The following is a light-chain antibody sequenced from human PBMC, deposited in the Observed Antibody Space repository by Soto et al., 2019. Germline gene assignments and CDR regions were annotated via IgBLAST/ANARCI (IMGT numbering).Light chain of an antibody. V-gene: IGKV3-20*01. CDR2: GAS. CDR1: QSVSSY. Sequence: ILLTQSPSTLSLSPGERATLSCRASQSVSSYFAWYQQKPGQAPRLLIYGASSRATGIPDRFSGSGSGTDFTLTISRLEPEDFAVYYCQQYGSSQTFGQGTKVDIK. CDR3: QQYGSSQT. J-gene: IGKJ1*01.